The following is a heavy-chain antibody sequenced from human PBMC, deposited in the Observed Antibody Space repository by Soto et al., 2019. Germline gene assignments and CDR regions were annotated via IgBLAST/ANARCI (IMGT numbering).Heavy chain of an antibody. D-gene: IGHD3-3*01. J-gene: IGHJ4*02. CDR2: INPNSGGT. Sequence: ASVKVSCKASGYTFTGYYMHWVRQAPGQGLEWMGWINPNSGGTNYAQKFQGWVTMTRDTSISTAYMELSRLRSDDTAVYYCARAGGYYDFWSGYYEFDYWGQGTLVTVSS. V-gene: IGHV1-2*04. CDR3: ARAGGYYDFWSGYYEFDY. CDR1: GYTFTGYY.